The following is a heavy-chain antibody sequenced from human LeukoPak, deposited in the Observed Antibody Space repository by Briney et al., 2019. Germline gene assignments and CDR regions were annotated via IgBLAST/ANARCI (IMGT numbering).Heavy chain of an antibody. V-gene: IGHV4-39*01. CDR2: IYYSGIT. J-gene: IGHJ6*03. Sequence: SETLSLTCTVSGGSTSSSSYYWGWIRQPPGKGLEWIGSIYYSGITYYNPSLKSRASISVDTSNNQFSVRLSAVTAADTAVYFCASVRDYQYYYMDVWGKGTTVTVSS. CDR3: ASVRDYQYYYMDV. D-gene: IGHD4/OR15-4a*01. CDR1: GGSTSSSSYY.